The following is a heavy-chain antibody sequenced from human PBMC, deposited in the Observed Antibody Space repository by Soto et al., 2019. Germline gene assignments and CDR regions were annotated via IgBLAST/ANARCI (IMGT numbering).Heavy chain of an antibody. CDR2: IIPIFGTA. CDR1: GGTFSSYA. CDR3: ARDWAGYYYYSSATYWYFDL. Sequence: QVQLVQSGAEVKKPGSSVKVSCKASGGTFSSYAISWVRQAPGQGLEWMGGIIPIFGTANYAQKFQGRVTITADESTSTAYMELSSLRSEDTAVYYCARDWAGYYYYSSATYWYFDLWGRGTLVAVSS. D-gene: IGHD3-22*01. V-gene: IGHV1-69*01. J-gene: IGHJ2*01.